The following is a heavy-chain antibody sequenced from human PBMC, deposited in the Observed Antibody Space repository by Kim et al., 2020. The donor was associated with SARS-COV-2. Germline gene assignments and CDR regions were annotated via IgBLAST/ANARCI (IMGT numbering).Heavy chain of an antibody. CDR3: ARQSSYGVIWFDP. CDR1: DGSINTNTYY. V-gene: IGHV4-39*01. CDR2: SHYTGST. D-gene: IGHD5-18*01. J-gene: IGHJ5*02. Sequence: SETLSLTCTVSDGSINTNTYYWGWVRQPPGSSLEWIGSSHYTGSTFYNPSLKTRATISIDTSKGQFTLKVHSVTAADTAVYYCARQSSYGVIWFDPWGQG.